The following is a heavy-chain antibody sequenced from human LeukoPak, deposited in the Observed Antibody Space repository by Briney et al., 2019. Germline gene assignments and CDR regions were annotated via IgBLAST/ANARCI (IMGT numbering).Heavy chain of an antibody. J-gene: IGHJ4*02. Sequence: KPSETLSLTCAVYGGSFSGYYWSWIRQPPGKGLEWIGEINHSGSTNYNPSLKSRVTITVDTSKNQFSLKLSSVTAADTAVYYCARQIRFLEWLFDYWGQGTLVTVSS. D-gene: IGHD3-3*01. V-gene: IGHV4-34*01. CDR3: ARQIRFLEWLFDY. CDR2: INHSGST. CDR1: GGSFSGYY.